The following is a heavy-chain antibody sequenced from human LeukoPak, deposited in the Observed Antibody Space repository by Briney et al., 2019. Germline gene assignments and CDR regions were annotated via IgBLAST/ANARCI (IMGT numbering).Heavy chain of an antibody. Sequence: SETLSLTCTVSGGSISTYYWSWIRQPPGKGLEWIGYIYYSESTNYNPSLKSRVTISVDTSKNQFSLMLSSVTAADTAVYYCARGDSSGYYAWFDPWGQGTLVTVSS. CDR3: ARGDSSGYYAWFDP. CDR1: GGSISTYY. J-gene: IGHJ5*02. V-gene: IGHV4-59*01. CDR2: IYYSEST. D-gene: IGHD3-22*01.